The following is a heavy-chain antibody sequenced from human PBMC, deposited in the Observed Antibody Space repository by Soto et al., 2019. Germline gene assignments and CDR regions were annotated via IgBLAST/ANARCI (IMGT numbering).Heavy chain of an antibody. V-gene: IGHV3-15*01. CDR2: IKSKTDGGTT. D-gene: IGHD6-19*01. CDR3: TTILGSGWYDY. J-gene: IGHJ4*02. CDR1: GFTFSNAW. Sequence: EVQLVESGGGLVKPGGSLRLSCAASGFTFSNAWMSWVRQAPGKGLEWVGRIKSKTDGGTTDYAAPVKGRFTISRDDSKNTLYLQMNSRKTEDTAVYYCTTILGSGWYDYWGQGTLFTVSS.